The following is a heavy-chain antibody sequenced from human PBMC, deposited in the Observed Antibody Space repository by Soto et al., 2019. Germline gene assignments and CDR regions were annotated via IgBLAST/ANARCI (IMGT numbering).Heavy chain of an antibody. D-gene: IGHD4-17*01. CDR2: IIPILGIA. CDR3: ARTVTKQMGDAFDI. V-gene: IGHV1-69*02. J-gene: IGHJ3*02. Sequence: QVQLVQSGAEVKKPGSSVKVSCKASGGTFSSYTISWVRQAPGQGLEWMGRIIPILGIANYAQKFQGRVTITADKSTSTAYMELSSLRSEDTAVYYCARTVTKQMGDAFDIWGQGTMVTVSS. CDR1: GGTFSSYT.